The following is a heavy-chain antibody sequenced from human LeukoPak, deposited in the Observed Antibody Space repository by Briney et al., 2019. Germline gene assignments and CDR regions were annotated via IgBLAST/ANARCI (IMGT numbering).Heavy chain of an antibody. CDR1: GFTFSSYE. CDR2: ISSSGSTI. D-gene: IGHD2-2*01. CDR3: ARIFREYCSSTSCYWPNYYYYGMDV. J-gene: IGHJ6*04. Sequence: GGSLRLSCAASGFTFSSYEMNWVRQAPGKGLEWVSYISSSGSTIYYADSVKGRLTICRDNAKNSLYLQMNSLRAEDTAVYYCARIFREYCSSTSCYWPNYYYYGMDVWGKGTTVTVSS. V-gene: IGHV3-48*03.